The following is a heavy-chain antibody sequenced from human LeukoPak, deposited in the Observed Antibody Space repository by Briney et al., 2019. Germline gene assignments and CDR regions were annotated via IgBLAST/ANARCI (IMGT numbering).Heavy chain of an antibody. CDR2: ISSSGSTI. D-gene: IGHD3-22*01. V-gene: IGHV3-48*03. CDR3: ARDNYDSSGPYYFDY. J-gene: IGHJ4*02. Sequence: PGGSLRLSCAASGFTFSSYEMNWVRQAPGKGLEWVSYISSSGSTIYYADSVKGRFTISRDNAKNSLYLQMNSLRAEDTAVYYCARDNYDSSGPYYFDYWGQGTLVTVSP. CDR1: GFTFSSYE.